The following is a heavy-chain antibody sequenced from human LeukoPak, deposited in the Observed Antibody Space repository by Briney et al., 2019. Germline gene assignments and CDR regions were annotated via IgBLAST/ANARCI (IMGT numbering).Heavy chain of an antibody. Sequence: GASVKVSCKASGYTFTSYGVNWVRQAPGQGLEWIGWISAYNGHTNYAQKLQGRVTMTTDTSTSTLYMELRSLRSDDTAVYYCARHRLPRVYYDSSGYYHNGFDIWGQGTMVTVSS. J-gene: IGHJ3*02. CDR3: ARHRLPRVYYDSSGYYHNGFDI. CDR2: ISAYNGHT. D-gene: IGHD3-22*01. CDR1: GYTFTSYG. V-gene: IGHV1-18*01.